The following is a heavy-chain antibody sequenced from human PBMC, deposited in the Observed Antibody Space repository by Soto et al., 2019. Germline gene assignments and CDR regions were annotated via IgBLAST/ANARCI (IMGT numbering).Heavy chain of an antibody. CDR1: GYTCTSYA. V-gene: IGHV1-3*01. Sequence: ASVKVSCKASGYTCTSYAMHWVRQTPGQRLEWMGWINAGNGNTKYSQKFQGRVTITRDTSASTAYMELSSLRSEDTAVYYCASQVEMEWGRNYYYGMDVWGQGTTVTVSS. CDR2: INAGNGNT. J-gene: IGHJ6*02. D-gene: IGHD3-3*01. CDR3: ASQVEMEWGRNYYYGMDV.